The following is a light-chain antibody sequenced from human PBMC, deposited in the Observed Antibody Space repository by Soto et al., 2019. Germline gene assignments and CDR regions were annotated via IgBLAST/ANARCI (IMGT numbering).Light chain of an antibody. CDR2: DAS. J-gene: IGKJ1*01. CDR3: QQRSNRPQT. CDR1: QSVSSY. Sequence: EIVLTQSPATLSLSPGERATLSCRASQSVSSYLAWYQQKPGQAPRLLIYDASNRATGIPARFSGSGSGTDFTLTISSLEPEDFAVYYCQQRSNRPQTFGQGTKVDNK. V-gene: IGKV3-11*01.